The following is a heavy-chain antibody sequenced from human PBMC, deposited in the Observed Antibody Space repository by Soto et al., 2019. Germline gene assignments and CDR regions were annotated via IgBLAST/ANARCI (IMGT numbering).Heavy chain of an antibody. J-gene: IGHJ3*02. V-gene: IGHV3-20*01. Sequence: GGSLRLSCAASGFTFDDYGMSWVRQAPGKGLEWVSGINWNGGSTGYADSVKGRFTISRDNAKNSLYLQMNSLRAEDTALYHCARDRKWGGYGVFDIWGQGTMVTVSS. CDR3: ARDRKWGGYGVFDI. CDR2: INWNGGST. CDR1: GFTFDDYG. D-gene: IGHD5-12*01.